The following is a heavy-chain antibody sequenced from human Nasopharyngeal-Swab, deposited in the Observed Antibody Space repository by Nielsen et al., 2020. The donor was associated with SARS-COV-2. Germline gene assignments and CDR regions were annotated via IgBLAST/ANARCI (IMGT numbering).Heavy chain of an antibody. Sequence: ASEKVSCKASGYTITSYAMHWVRQAPAQRLEWMGWINDGNGNTNYSQKFQGRVTITRDKSADTAYRELSSLRAEDTAVYYCARERVVGARGFDYWGQGTLVTVSS. J-gene: IGHJ4*02. V-gene: IGHV1-3*01. CDR2: INDGNGNT. CDR3: ARERVVGARGFDY. D-gene: IGHD1-26*01. CDR1: GYTITSYA.